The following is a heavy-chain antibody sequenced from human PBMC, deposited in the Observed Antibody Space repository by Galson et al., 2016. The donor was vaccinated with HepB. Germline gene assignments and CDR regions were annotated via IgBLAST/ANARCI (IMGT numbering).Heavy chain of an antibody. CDR2: FDPEDGET. D-gene: IGHD2-15*01. CDR1: GYTLIDLS. CDR3: ATDRDHSCRGDSCYSL. Sequence: SVKVSCKVSGYTLIDLSMHWVRQSPGKGLEWMGGFDPEDGETIYAPNFQGRVTMTEDTSTDTAYMELSSLQIEDTAVYYCATDRDHSCRGDSCYSLWGQGTLVTVSS. J-gene: IGHJ1*01. V-gene: IGHV1-24*01.